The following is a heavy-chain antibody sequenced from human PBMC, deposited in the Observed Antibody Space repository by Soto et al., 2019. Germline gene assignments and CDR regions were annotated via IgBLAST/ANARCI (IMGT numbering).Heavy chain of an antibody. CDR1: GFTFTSSA. CDR3: AKGSWRGYCSDTTCYTINY. J-gene: IGHJ4*02. CDR2: IVVGSGNT. Sequence: GASVKVSCKASGFTFTSSAVQWVRQARGQRLEWIGWIVVGSGNTNYAQKFQERVTMTRDMSTSTAYMELSSLRSDDTAVYYCAKGSWRGYCSDTTCYTINYCGQGSLVTVAS. V-gene: IGHV1-58*01. D-gene: IGHD2-2*02.